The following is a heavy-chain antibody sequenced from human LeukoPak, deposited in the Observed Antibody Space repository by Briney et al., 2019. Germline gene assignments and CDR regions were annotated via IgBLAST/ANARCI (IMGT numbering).Heavy chain of an antibody. D-gene: IGHD2-15*01. V-gene: IGHV3-7*01. CDR3: VQGWRDN. CDR2: INQDSSEK. CDR1: GFTLSNYW. Sequence: GGSLRLSCAASGFTLSNYWMSWVRQAPGKGLEWVANINQDSSEKYYVDSVKGRFTISRDSAKNSLYLQLNTLRPEDTAVYYCVQGWRDNWGQGTLVTVSS. J-gene: IGHJ4*02.